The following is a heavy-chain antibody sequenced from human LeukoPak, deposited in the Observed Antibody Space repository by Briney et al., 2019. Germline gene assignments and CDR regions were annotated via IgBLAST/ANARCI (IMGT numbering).Heavy chain of an antibody. D-gene: IGHD5-24*01. V-gene: IGHV3-66*01. CDR2: ISSGGST. J-gene: IGHJ4*02. CDR3: GRVGDGYNDNY. Sequence: PGGFLRLSCAASGFTVSSDYMGWVRQAPEKGLEWVSLISSGGSTYYADSLKGRFTISRDNSKNTLYLQMNSLRAEDTAVYYCGRVGDGYNDNYWGQGTLVTVSS. CDR1: GFTVSSDY.